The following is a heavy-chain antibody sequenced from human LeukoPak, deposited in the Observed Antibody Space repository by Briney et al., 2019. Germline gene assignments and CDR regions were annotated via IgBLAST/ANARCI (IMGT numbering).Heavy chain of an antibody. D-gene: IGHD6-13*01. CDR3: AKDPNSSGWYGAEYFQH. J-gene: IGHJ1*01. V-gene: IGHV3-23*01. CDR2: ISGSGGST. Sequence: GGSLRLSCAASGYTLSSYAMSWGRQTTGKGLEWVSAISGSGGSTYYADSVKGRFTISRDNSKNTLYLQMNSLRAEDTAVYYCAKDPNSSGWYGAEYFQHWGQGTLVTVSS. CDR1: GYTLSSYA.